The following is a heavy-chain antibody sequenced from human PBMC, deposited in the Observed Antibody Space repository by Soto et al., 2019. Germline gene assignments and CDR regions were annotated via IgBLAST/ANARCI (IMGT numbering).Heavy chain of an antibody. Sequence: QVQLQESGPGLVKPSETLSLTCTVSGGSMTKYYWSWIRQPAGKGLEWIGRVYTSGSTNYNPSLKSRVTMSIDTSTKHFSLTLKSVTAADTAVYYCARTLGAAYYFDFWGQGALVTVSS. CDR3: ARTLGAAYYFDF. CDR1: GGSMTKYY. J-gene: IGHJ4*02. D-gene: IGHD1-26*01. V-gene: IGHV4-4*07. CDR2: VYTSGST.